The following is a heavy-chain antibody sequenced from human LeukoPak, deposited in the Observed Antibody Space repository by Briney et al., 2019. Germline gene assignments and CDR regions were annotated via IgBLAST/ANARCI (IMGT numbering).Heavy chain of an antibody. D-gene: IGHD2-2*01. CDR1: GFTFSSYA. V-gene: IGHV3-23*01. CDR2: ISGSGGNT. Sequence: GGSLRLSCAASGFTFSSYAMSWVRQAPGKGLEWVSGISGSGGNTYYADSVKGRFTISRDNSKNTLSLQMNSLRVEDTAVYYCAKVVVVPAAIRDAFDIWGQGTMVTVSS. J-gene: IGHJ3*02. CDR3: AKVVVVPAAIRDAFDI.